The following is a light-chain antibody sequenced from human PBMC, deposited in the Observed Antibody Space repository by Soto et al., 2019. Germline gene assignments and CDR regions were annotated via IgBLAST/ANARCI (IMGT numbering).Light chain of an antibody. CDR1: QSVSSSY. CDR3: QHCQPYGDSPPLT. CDR2: GAS. Sequence: EIVLTHSPGILSLSPWEIATLSCGASQSVSSSYLAWYQQKPGQAPRLLIYGASIRATGIPDRFSGSGSGTDFTLTISTLEPEDFAVYYCQHCQPYGDSPPLTFGGGTKVDIK. V-gene: IGKV3-20*01. J-gene: IGKJ4*01.